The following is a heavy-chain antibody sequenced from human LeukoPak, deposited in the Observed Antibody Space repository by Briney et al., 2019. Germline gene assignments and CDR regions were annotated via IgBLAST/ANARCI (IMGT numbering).Heavy chain of an antibody. Sequence: SETLSLTCTVSGGSISSGGYYWSWVRQHPGKGLEWIWYIYYSGSTYYNPSLKSRVSISVDTSKNQFSLKLSSVTAADTAVYYCVGRADLYYGMDVWGQGTTVTVSS. CDR3: VGRADLYYGMDV. D-gene: IGHD1-26*01. V-gene: IGHV4-31*03. J-gene: IGHJ6*02. CDR2: IYYSGST. CDR1: GGSISSGGYY.